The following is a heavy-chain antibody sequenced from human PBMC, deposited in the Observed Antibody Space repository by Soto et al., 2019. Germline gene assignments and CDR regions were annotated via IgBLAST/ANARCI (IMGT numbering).Heavy chain of an antibody. V-gene: IGHV4-61*08. Sequence: ASETLSLTCTVSAYSVVSTDFYWAWVRQAPGKGLEWIGDVYYSGTTNYYDSLKSRVTISLDTSKNQFSLKLSSVTAADTAVYYCARAKSTYGDYLFDYWGQGTLVTVSS. CDR2: VYYSGTT. CDR1: AYSVVSTDFY. J-gene: IGHJ4*02. D-gene: IGHD4-17*01. CDR3: ARAKSTYGDYLFDY.